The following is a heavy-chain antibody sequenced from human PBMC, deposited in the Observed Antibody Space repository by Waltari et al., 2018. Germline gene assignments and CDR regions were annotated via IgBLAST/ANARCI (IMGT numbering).Heavy chain of an antibody. CDR3: AKDLVVPAAYPPRY. J-gene: IGHJ4*02. V-gene: IGHV3-23*03. D-gene: IGHD2-2*01. Sequence: EVQLLESGGGLVQPGGSLRLSCAASGFTFSSYAMSWVRQAPGKGLEWVSVIYSVGSTYYADSVKGRFTISRDNSKNTLYLQMNSLRAEDTAVYYCAKDLVVPAAYPPRYWGQGTLVTVSS. CDR2: IYSVGST. CDR1: GFTFSSYA.